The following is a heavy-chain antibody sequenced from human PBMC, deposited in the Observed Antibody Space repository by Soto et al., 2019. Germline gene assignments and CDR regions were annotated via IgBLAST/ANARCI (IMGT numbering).Heavy chain of an antibody. V-gene: IGHV1-69*01. Sequence: SVKFSCKASGGSFSSFGFSWVRQAPGQGLEWMGGIIPVFGRPNYAQRFRGRLTITADESTNTVYLELIDLRSEDTAVYYCAREGSGYNLWGQGTQVTVSS. CDR1: GGSFSSFG. J-gene: IGHJ1*01. CDR3: AREGSGYNL. D-gene: IGHD5-12*01. CDR2: IIPVFGRP.